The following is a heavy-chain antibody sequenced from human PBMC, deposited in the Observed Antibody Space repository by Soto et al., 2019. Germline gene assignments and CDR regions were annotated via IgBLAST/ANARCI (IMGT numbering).Heavy chain of an antibody. CDR1: GFTFSSYS. Sequence: GGSLRLSCAASGFTFSSYSMNWVRQAPGKGLEWVSYISSSSSTIYYADSVKGRFTISRDNAKNSLYLQMNSLRAEDTAVYYCARVSDYGDYGGDDYWGQGTLVTVSS. J-gene: IGHJ4*02. V-gene: IGHV3-48*01. CDR3: ARVSDYGDYGGDDY. CDR2: ISSSSSTI. D-gene: IGHD4-17*01.